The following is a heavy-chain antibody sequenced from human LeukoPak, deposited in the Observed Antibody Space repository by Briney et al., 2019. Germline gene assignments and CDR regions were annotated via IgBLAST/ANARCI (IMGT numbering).Heavy chain of an antibody. CDR3: ARDIGKDYVWGSYRAWGAFDI. V-gene: IGHV1-2*04. Sequence: ASVKVSCKASGYTFTGYYMHWVRQAPGQGLEWMGWINPNSGGTNYAQKFQGWVTMTRDTSISTAYMELSRLRSDDTAVYYCARDIGKDYVWGSYRAWGAFDIWGQGTMVTVSS. J-gene: IGHJ3*02. CDR2: INPNSGGT. D-gene: IGHD3-16*02. CDR1: GYTFTGYY.